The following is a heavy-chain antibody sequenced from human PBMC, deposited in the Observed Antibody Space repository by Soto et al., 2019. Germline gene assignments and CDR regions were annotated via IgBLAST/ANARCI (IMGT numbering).Heavy chain of an antibody. J-gene: IGHJ5*02. Sequence: GGSLRLSCAASGFTVSSNYMSWVRQAPGKGLEWVSVIYSGGSTYYADSVKGRFTISRDNSKNTLYLQMNSLRAEDTAVYYCARPLIVLVPASGFDPWGQGTLVTVSS. V-gene: IGHV3-66*02. CDR3: ARPLIVLVPASGFDP. D-gene: IGHD2-2*01. CDR2: IYSGGST. CDR1: GFTVSSNY.